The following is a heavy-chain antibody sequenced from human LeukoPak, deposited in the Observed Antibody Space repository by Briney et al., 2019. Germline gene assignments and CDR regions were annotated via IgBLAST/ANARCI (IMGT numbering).Heavy chain of an antibody. J-gene: IGHJ3*02. CDR3: ARVNYDSSGYLPRPDAFDI. Sequence: PSETLSLTCTVSGGSISSSSYYWGWIRQPPGKGLEWIGSIYYSGSTYYNPSLKSRVTISVDTSRNQFSLKLSSVTAADTAVYYCARVNYDSSGYLPRPDAFDIWGQGTMVTVSS. CDR1: GGSISSSSYY. CDR2: IYYSGST. D-gene: IGHD3-22*01. V-gene: IGHV4-39*07.